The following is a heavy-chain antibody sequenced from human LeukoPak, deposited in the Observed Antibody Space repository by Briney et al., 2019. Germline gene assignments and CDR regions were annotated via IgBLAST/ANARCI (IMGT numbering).Heavy chain of an antibody. CDR3: ARGRPFRRITMIVDSDRDKYYFDY. CDR1: GGSFSGYY. J-gene: IGHJ4*02. Sequence: PSETLSLTRAVYGGSFSGYYWSWIRQPPGKGLEWIGEINHSGSPNYNPSLKSRVTISVDTSKNQFSLKLSSVTAADTAVYYCARGRPFRRITMIVDSDRDKYYFDYWGQGTLVTVSS. CDR2: INHSGSP. D-gene: IGHD3-22*01. V-gene: IGHV4-34*01.